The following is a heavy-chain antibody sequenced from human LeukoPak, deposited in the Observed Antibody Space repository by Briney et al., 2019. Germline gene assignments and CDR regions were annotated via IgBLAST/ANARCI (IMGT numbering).Heavy chain of an antibody. CDR3: ARRAGGCSHPYDY. CDR2: IRYDGSNT. D-gene: IGHD2-15*01. J-gene: IGHJ4*02. CDR1: GFSFSDYD. V-gene: IGHV3-30*02. Sequence: GGSLRLSCAASGFSFSDYDIHWVRLAPGKGLEWVTFIRYDGSNTYAESVKGRFTISRDNSKNTLYLQMNSLRAEDTAVYYCARRAGGCSHPYDYWGQGTLVTVSS.